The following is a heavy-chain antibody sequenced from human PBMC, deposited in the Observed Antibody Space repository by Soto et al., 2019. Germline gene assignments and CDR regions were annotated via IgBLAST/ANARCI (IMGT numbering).Heavy chain of an antibody. J-gene: IGHJ4*02. CDR2: IYYSGST. CDR1: GGSISSYY. V-gene: IGHV4-59*08. Sequence: TSETLSLTCTVSGGSISSYYWSWIRQPPGKGLEWIGYIYYSGSTNYNPSLKSRVTISIDTSKNQFSLKLSSVTAADTALYYCARQTGSYYMFDYWGQGTPVTVSS. D-gene: IGHD1-26*01. CDR3: ARQTGSYYMFDY.